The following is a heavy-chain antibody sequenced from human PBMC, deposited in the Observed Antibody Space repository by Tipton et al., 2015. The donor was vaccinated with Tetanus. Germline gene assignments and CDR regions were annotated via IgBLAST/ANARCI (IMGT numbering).Heavy chain of an antibody. J-gene: IGHJ6*04. D-gene: IGHD3-10*01. CDR3: VRDSGVAGSMDV. CDR1: GFTFSSYN. Sequence: SLRLSCAASGFTFSSYNMDWVRQAPGKGLEWVAYINTRSSLIYYADAVKGRFAIARDNAKNSLYLQMNSLRDEDTAMYFCVRDSGVAGSMDVWGKGTTVTVSP. CDR2: INTRSSLI. V-gene: IGHV3-48*02.